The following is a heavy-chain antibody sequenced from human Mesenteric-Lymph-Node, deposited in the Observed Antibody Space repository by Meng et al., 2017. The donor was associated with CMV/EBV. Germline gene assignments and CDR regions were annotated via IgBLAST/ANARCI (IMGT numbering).Heavy chain of an antibody. J-gene: IGHJ6*02. D-gene: IGHD3-10*01. CDR1: GFSLSSYS. V-gene: IGHV3-21*01. CDR2: ISSSSSYI. Sequence: GGSLRLSCAASGFSLSSYSMDWVRQAPGKGLEWVSSISSSSSYIYYADSVKGRFTISRDNAKNSLYLQMNSLRAEDTAVYYCARDFSGPLPSYGMDVWGQGTTVTVSS. CDR3: ARDFSGPLPSYGMDV.